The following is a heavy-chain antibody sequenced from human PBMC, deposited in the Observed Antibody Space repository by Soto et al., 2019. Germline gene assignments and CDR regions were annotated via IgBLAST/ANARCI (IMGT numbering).Heavy chain of an antibody. V-gene: IGHV3-11*06. J-gene: IGHJ4*01. CDR3: AKEIAVAGDLDY. CDR2: SSNSGTFS. CDR1: GFTFSDYY. D-gene: IGHD6-19*01. Sequence: VGSLRLSCEGSGFTFSDYYISWIRQAPGKGLEWISYSSNSGTFSIYADSVKVRFSISRDNSKNTLFLQMDSLRPEDTAVYYCAKEIAVAGDLDYWGHGTLVTVSS.